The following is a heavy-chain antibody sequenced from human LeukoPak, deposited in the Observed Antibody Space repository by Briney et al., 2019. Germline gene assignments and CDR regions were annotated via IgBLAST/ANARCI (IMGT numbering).Heavy chain of an antibody. V-gene: IGHV4-59*01. D-gene: IGHD3-22*01. Sequence: SETLSLTCTVSGGSISSYYWSWIRQPPGKGLEWIGYIYYSGSTNYNPSLKSRVTISVDTSKNQFSLKLSSVTAADTAVYYCARGRCRWCYDSSGYPTDYWGQGTLVTVSS. J-gene: IGHJ4*02. CDR2: IYYSGST. CDR3: ARGRCRWCYDSSGYPTDY. CDR1: GGSISSYY.